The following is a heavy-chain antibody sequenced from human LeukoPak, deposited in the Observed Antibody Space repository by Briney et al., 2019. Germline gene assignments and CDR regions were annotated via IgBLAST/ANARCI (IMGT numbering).Heavy chain of an antibody. J-gene: IGHJ4*02. D-gene: IGHD6-13*01. CDR2: IIPIFGTA. V-gene: IGHV1-69*06. CDR1: GGTFSSYA. CDR3: ARDGCSSWSRSYFDY. Sequence: GASVKVSCKASGGTFSSYAISWVRQAPGQGLEWMGGIIPIFGTANYAQKFQGRVTITADKSTSTAYMELSSLRSEDTAVYYCARDGCSSWSRSYFDYWGQGTLVTVSS.